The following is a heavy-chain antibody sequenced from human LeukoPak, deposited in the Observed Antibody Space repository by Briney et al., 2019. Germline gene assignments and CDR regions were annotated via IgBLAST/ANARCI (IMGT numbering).Heavy chain of an antibody. CDR3: AKGAHDYGDYFDY. CDR2: ISYDGSNK. CDR1: GFTFSSYG. V-gene: IGHV3-30*18. Sequence: GGSLRLSCAASGFTFSSYGMQWVRQAPGKGLEWVAVISYDGSNKYYADSVKGRFTISRDNSKNTLYLQMNSLRAEDTAVYYCAKGAHDYGDYFDYWGQGTLVTVSS. J-gene: IGHJ4*02. D-gene: IGHD4-17*01.